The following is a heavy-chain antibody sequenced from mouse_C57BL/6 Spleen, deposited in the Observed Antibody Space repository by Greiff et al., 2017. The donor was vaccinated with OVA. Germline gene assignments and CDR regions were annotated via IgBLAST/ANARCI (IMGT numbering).Heavy chain of an antibody. CDR3: ARAGDYSNYYDY. J-gene: IGHJ2*01. CDR1: GFTFSDYY. V-gene: IGHV5-16*01. Sequence: EVKLMESEGGLVQPGSSMKLSCTASGFTFSDYYMAWVRQVPEKGLEWVANINYDGSSTYYLDSLKSRFIISRDNATNILYLQMSSLKSDDTATYYCARAGDYSNYYDYWGQGTTLTVSS. D-gene: IGHD2-5*01. CDR2: INYDGSST.